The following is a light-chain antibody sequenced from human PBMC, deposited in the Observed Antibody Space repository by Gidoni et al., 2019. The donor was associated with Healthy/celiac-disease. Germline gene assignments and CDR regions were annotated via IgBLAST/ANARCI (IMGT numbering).Light chain of an antibody. V-gene: IGKV4-1*01. J-gene: IGKJ3*01. CDR3: RQYYSTPVT. Sequence: DIVMTQSPDSLAVSLGERATINCKSSQSVLYSSNNKNYLAWYQQKPGQPPKLLIYWASTRESGVPDRFSGSGSGTDFTLTISSPQAEDVAVYYCRQYYSTPVTFGPGTKVDIK. CDR1: QSVLYSSNNKNY. CDR2: WAS.